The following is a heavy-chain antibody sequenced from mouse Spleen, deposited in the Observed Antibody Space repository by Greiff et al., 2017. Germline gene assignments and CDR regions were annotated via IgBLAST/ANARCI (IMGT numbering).Heavy chain of an antibody. CDR1: GFNIKDYY. D-gene: IGHD2-4*01. CDR2: IDPENGNT. Sequence: EVKLQESGAELVRPGALVKLSCKASGFNIKDYYMHWVKQRPEQGLEWIGWIDPENGNTIYDPKFQGKASITADTSSNTAYLQLSSLTSEDTAVYYCARSNYVYAMDYWGQGTSVTVSS. V-gene: IGHV14-1*02. J-gene: IGHJ4*01. CDR3: ARSNYVYAMDY.